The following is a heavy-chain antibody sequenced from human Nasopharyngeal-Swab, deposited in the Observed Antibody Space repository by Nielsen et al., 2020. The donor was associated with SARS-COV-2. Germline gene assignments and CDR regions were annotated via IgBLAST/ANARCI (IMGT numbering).Heavy chain of an antibody. CDR2: IIPSSGTA. J-gene: IGHJ4*02. CDR3: AREEGYSSGWYFRY. D-gene: IGHD6-13*01. V-gene: IGHV1-69*01. Sequence: WVRQAPGQGLEWMGGIIPSSGTANYAQKFQGRVTITADESSSIVYMEVSGLRSEDSAVYYCAREEGYSSGWYFRYWGKGTRVTV.